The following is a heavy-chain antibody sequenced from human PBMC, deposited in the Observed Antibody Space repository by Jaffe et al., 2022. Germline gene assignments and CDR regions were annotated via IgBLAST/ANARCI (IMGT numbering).Heavy chain of an antibody. V-gene: IGHV3-23*01. Sequence: EVQLLESGGGLVQPGGSLRLSCAASGFTFSSYAMSWVRQAPGKGLEWVSAISGSGGSTYYADSVKGRFTISRDNSKNTLYLQMNSLRAEDTAVYYCAHTAPPYCSGGSCYSSKAFDIWGQGTMVTVSS. CDR2: ISGSGGST. CDR3: AHTAPPYCSGGSCYSSKAFDI. D-gene: IGHD2-15*01. J-gene: IGHJ3*02. CDR1: GFTFSSYA.